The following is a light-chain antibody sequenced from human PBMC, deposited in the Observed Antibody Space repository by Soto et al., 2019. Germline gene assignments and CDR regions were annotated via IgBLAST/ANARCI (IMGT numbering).Light chain of an antibody. CDR1: QGISSY. Sequence: DIQLTQSPSFLSASVGDRVTITCRASQGISSYLAWYQQKPGKAPKLLIYAASTLQSGVQSRFSGSGSGTDFTLTISSLQPEDFATYYCKQLNSYPLTFGGGTKVDNK. CDR2: AAS. V-gene: IGKV1-9*01. J-gene: IGKJ4*01. CDR3: KQLNSYPLT.